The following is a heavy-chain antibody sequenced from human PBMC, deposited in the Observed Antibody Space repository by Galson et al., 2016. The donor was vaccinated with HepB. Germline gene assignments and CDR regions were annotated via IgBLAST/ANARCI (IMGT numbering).Heavy chain of an antibody. CDR1: GGSISSYY. Sequence: SETLSLTCTVSGGSISSYYWSWIRQPPGKGLEWFGYIHYSGSTHYNPSLESRVTISLDASRNQFSLKLTSVTAADTAIYYCARGGGRFDNWGQGTLVTVSS. CDR2: IHYSGST. D-gene: IGHD3-16*01. CDR3: ARGGGRFDN. V-gene: IGHV4-59*01. J-gene: IGHJ4*02.